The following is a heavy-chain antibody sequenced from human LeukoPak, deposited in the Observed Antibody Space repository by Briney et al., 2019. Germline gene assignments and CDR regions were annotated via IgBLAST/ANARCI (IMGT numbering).Heavy chain of an antibody. Sequence: WASVKVSCKASGGTFSSYAISWVRQASGKGLEWVGRIRSKANSYATAYAASVKGRFTISRDDSKNTAYLQMNSLKTEDTAVYYCTRSGVITIFGVVDVWGKGTTVTVSS. CDR2: IRSKANSYAT. CDR3: TRSGVITIFGVVDV. D-gene: IGHD3-3*01. J-gene: IGHJ6*04. V-gene: IGHV3-73*01. CDR1: GGTFSSYA.